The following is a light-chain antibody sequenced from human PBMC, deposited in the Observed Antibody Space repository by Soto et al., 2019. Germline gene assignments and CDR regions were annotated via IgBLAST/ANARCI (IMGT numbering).Light chain of an antibody. CDR2: DVG. J-gene: IGLJ2*01. V-gene: IGLV2-14*03. Sequence: QSVLTQPASVSGSPGQSITISCTGTSSDIGAYTSVSWYQQHPGKAPKLIIYDVGDRPSGVSNRFSGSKSGNTAFLTITGLQAEDEADYYCQSFDNSLSGSVFGGGTKLTVL. CDR1: SSDIGAYTS. CDR3: QSFDNSLSGSV.